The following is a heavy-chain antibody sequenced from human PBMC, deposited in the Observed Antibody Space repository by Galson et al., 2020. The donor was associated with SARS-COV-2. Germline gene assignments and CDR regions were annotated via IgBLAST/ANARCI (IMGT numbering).Heavy chain of an antibody. V-gene: IGHV3-30-3*01. CDR2: MSYDGSNN. Sequence: GGSLRLSCAASGFTFSSYAIHWVRQAPGKGLEWVALMSYDGSNNYYADSLKGRFTISRDNAKNSLYLQMNNLRAEDTAVYYCARVGGMATTPANYYYYGLDVWGQGTTVTVSS. CDR3: ARVGGMATTPANYYYYGLDV. CDR1: GFTFSSYA. D-gene: IGHD2-15*01. J-gene: IGHJ6*02.